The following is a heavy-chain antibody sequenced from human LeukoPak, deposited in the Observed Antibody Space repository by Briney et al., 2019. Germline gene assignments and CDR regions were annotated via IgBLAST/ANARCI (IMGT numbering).Heavy chain of an antibody. V-gene: IGHV5-51*01. CDR1: GYSLTTYW. Sequence: GESLKISCRGSGYSLTTYWIGWVRQMPGKGLEWMGIIYPGDSDTRYSPSFQGQVSMSADKSINTAYLQWSSLKASDTAMYYCARRQGCSSTSCPPDSWGQGTLVTVSS. D-gene: IGHD2-2*01. CDR2: IYPGDSDT. CDR3: ARRQGCSSTSCPPDS. J-gene: IGHJ4*02.